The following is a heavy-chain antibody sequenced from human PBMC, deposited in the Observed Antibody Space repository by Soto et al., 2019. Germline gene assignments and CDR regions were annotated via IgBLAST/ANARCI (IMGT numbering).Heavy chain of an antibody. Sequence: LETLSLTCTVSGGSISSYYWRWIRQPPGKGLEWIGYIYYSGSTNYNPSLKSRVTISVDTSKNQFSLKLSSVTAADTAVYYCARDRRDDFWSGYYFDGDAFDIWGQGTMVTVSS. CDR2: IYYSGST. J-gene: IGHJ3*02. D-gene: IGHD3-3*01. V-gene: IGHV4-59*01. CDR3: ARDRRDDFWSGYYFDGDAFDI. CDR1: GGSISSYY.